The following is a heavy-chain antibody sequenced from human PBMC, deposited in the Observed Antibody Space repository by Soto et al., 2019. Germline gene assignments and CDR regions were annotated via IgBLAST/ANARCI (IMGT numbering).Heavy chain of an antibody. Sequence: SETLSLTCTVSGGSISSGGYYWSWIRQHPGKGLEWIGYIYYSGSTYYNPSLKSRVTISVDTSKNQFSLKLSSVTAADTAVYYCAIEITGLRGREYGMDVWGQGTTVTVSS. D-gene: IGHD1-20*01. V-gene: IGHV4-31*03. CDR3: AIEITGLRGREYGMDV. CDR1: GGSISSGGYY. J-gene: IGHJ6*02. CDR2: IYYSGST.